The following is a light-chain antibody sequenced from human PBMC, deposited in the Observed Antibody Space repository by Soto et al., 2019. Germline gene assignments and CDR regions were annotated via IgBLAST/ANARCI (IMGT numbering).Light chain of an antibody. Sequence: DIQMTQSPSSLSASVGDRVTITCRASQSISSYLNWYQQKPRKAPKLLIYAASSLQSGVPSRFSGSGSGTDFTLTISSLQPEDFATYYCQQSYSTLLWTFGQGTKVEIK. CDR1: QSISSY. CDR2: AAS. J-gene: IGKJ1*01. CDR3: QQSYSTLLWT. V-gene: IGKV1-39*01.